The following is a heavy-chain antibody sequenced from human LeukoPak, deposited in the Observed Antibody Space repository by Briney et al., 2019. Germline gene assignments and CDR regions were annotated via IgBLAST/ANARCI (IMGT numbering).Heavy chain of an antibody. CDR3: VKDRVGSYGSGTLDY. D-gene: IGHD3-10*01. CDR2: ISSNGGST. Sequence: GGSLRLSCSASGFTFSSYAMHWVRQAPGKGLEYVSAISSNGGSTYYADSVKGRFTISRDNSKNTLYLQMSSLRAEDTAVYYCVKDRVGSYGSGTLDYWGQGTLVTVSP. J-gene: IGHJ4*02. CDR1: GFTFSSYA. V-gene: IGHV3-64D*06.